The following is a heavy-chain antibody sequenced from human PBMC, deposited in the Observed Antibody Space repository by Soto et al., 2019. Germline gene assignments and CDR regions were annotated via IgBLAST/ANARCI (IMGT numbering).Heavy chain of an antibody. Sequence: GGSLRLSCGTSGFSFVNYGMGWVRQAPGKGLEWVSGISSSGSTIYYADSVKGRFTISRDNAKNSLYLQMNSLRAEDTAVYYCARDNVSGWYGYYYYGMDVWGQGTTVTV. CDR2: ISSSGSTI. J-gene: IGHJ6*02. CDR1: GFSFVNYG. V-gene: IGHV3-11*01. D-gene: IGHD6-19*01. CDR3: ARDNVSGWYGYYYYGMDV.